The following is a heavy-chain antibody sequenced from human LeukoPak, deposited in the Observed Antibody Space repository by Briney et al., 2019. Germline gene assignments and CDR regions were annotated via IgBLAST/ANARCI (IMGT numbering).Heavy chain of an antibody. CDR3: ASLAVAGLSEGY. CDR2: IYYSGST. J-gene: IGHJ4*02. Sequence: SETLSLTCTVSGGSISSDSYYWAWIRQPPGKGLGWIASIYYSGSTYYNPSLKSRVTISEDTSRNQFSLKLSSVTAADTAVYYCASLAVAGLSEGYWGQGTLVIVSS. CDR1: GGSISSDSYY. D-gene: IGHD6-19*01. V-gene: IGHV4-39*01.